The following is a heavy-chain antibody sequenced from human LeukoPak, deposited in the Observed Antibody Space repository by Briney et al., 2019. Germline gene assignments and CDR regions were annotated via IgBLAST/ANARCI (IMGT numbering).Heavy chain of an antibody. CDR1: GFNFGSYS. V-gene: IGHV3-20*04. J-gene: IGHJ6*03. Sequence: GGSLRLSCAASGFNFGSYSMTWVRQAPGKGLEWVSGINWNGGSTGYVDSVKGRFTISRDNAKNSLYLQMNSLRAEDTALYYCARRGYSGYDSYFYYMDVWGKGTTVTVSS. CDR3: ARRGYSGYDSYFYYMDV. CDR2: INWNGGST. D-gene: IGHD5-12*01.